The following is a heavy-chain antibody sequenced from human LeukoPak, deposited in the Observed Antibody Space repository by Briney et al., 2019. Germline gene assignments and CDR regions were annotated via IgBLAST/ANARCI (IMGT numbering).Heavy chain of an antibody. CDR2: MNPNSGNT. CDR1: GFTFTSYD. D-gene: IGHD3-10*01. Sequence: GASVKVSCRASGFTFTSYDVNWVRQATGQGLEWMGWMNPNSGNTRYAQKVQGRITMTSDTSISTAYMELSSLRSEDTAVYYCARGPTLVRGVIMPDSVGGMDVWGQGTTVTVPS. J-gene: IGHJ6*02. CDR3: ARGPTLVRGVIMPDSVGGMDV. V-gene: IGHV1-8*01.